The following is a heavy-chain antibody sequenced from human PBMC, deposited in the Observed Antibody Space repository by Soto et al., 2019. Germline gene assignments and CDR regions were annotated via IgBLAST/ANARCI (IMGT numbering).Heavy chain of an antibody. J-gene: IGHJ4*02. Sequence: ASVKVSCKASGYTFTVYYMHWVRQAPGQGLEWMGWINPNSGDTNYAQKFQGWVTMTRDTSISTAYMELSSLRSEDTAVYYCAAHYCDVLTGTDIDYWGQGTLVTVSS. V-gene: IGHV1-2*04. CDR2: INPNSGDT. CDR1: GYTFTVYY. CDR3: AAHYCDVLTGTDIDY. D-gene: IGHD3-9*01.